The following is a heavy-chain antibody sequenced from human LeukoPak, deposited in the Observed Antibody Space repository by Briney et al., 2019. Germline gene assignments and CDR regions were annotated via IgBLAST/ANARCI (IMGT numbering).Heavy chain of an antibody. CDR3: ARREYPGGYLP. V-gene: IGHV4-38-2*02. D-gene: IGHD2-15*01. Sequence: PSETLSLTCTVSGYSISSGYYWGWIRQPPGKGLEWIGSIYHSGSTYYNPSLKRRVTISVDTSQNQFSLKLSSVTAADTAVYYCARREYPGGYLPWGQGTLVTVSS. J-gene: IGHJ5*02. CDR2: IYHSGST. CDR1: GYSISSGYY.